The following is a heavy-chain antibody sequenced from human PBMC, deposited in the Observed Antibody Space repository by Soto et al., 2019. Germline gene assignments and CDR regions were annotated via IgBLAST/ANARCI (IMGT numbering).Heavy chain of an antibody. CDR2: ISAYNGNT. CDR1: GYTFTSYG. V-gene: IGHV1-18*01. D-gene: IGHD3-3*01. CDR3: ARNLNYDFCSGYYDYYYYGMDV. Sequence: ASVKVSCKASGYTFTSYGISWARQAPGQGLEWMGWISAYNGNTNYAQKLQGRVTMTTDTSTSTAYMELRSLRSDDTAVYYCARNLNYDFCSGYYDYYYYGMDVWGQGTTVTVSS. J-gene: IGHJ6*02.